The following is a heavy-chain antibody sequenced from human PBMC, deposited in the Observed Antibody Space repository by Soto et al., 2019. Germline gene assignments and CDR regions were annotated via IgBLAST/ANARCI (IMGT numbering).Heavy chain of an antibody. CDR1: GFTFSRFW. CDR3: VKDIHFLGIWYFVL. J-gene: IGHJ2*01. V-gene: IGHV3-30*18. CDR2: ISYDGSDT. Sequence: EQLAESGGGVVQSGRSLRLSCEASGFTFSRFWMHWVRQAPCKGLEWVAVISYDGSDTYFADSVQGRFPISRDNSKNTVYLQMNCLRVQDTSVYYCVKDIHFLGIWYFVLWGRGCLVSVSS. D-gene: IGHD3-3*01.